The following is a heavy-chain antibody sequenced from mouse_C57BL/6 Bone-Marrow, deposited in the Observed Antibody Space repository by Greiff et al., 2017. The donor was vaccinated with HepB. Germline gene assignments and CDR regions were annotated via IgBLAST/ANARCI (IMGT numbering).Heavy chain of an antibody. J-gene: IGHJ3*01. D-gene: IGHD2-4*01. CDR3: ARARDYDGFAY. V-gene: IGHV1-19*01. Sequence: SGPVLVKPGASVKMSCKASGYTFTDYYMNWVKQSHGKSLEWIGVINPYNGGSSYNQKFKGKATLTVDKSPSTAYMELNSLTSEDSAVYYCARARDYDGFAYWGQGTLVTVSA. CDR1: GYTFTDYY. CDR2: INPYNGGS.